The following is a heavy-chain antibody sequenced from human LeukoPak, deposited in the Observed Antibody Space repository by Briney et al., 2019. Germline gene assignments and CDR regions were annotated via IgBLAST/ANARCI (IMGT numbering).Heavy chain of an antibody. D-gene: IGHD3-22*01. CDR1: GFTFSSYA. Sequence: GGSLRLSCAASGFTFSSYAMSWVRQAPGKGLEWVSVISGSGGSTYYADSVKGRFTISRDNSKNTLYLQMNSLRAEDTAVYYCANLNYYDSSMEDWGQGTLVTVSS. CDR2: ISGSGGST. J-gene: IGHJ4*02. V-gene: IGHV3-23*01. CDR3: ANLNYYDSSMED.